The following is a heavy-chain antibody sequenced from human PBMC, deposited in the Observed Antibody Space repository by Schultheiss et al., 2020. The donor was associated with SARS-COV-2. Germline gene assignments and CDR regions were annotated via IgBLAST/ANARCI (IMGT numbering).Heavy chain of an antibody. V-gene: IGHV4-61*01. D-gene: IGHD3-16*02. Sequence: SETLSLTCTVSGGSVSSGNSYWTWIRQPPGKGLEWIGYIYYSGSTNYNPSLKSRVTISVDTSKNQFSLKLSSVTAADTAVYYCARGLGRPTSYLNWLDPWGQGTLVTVSS. CDR2: IYYSGST. CDR1: GGSVSSGNSY. J-gene: IGHJ5*02. CDR3: ARGLGRPTSYLNWLDP.